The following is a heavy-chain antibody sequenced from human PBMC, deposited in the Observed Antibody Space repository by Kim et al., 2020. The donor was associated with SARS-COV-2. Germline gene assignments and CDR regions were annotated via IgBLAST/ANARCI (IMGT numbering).Heavy chain of an antibody. J-gene: IGHJ4*02. V-gene: IGHV3-11*01. Sequence: ADPVKGRFTNARDNAKNSLYLQMNSLRAEDTAVYYCARVGSTVAAGSIDYWGQGTLVTVSS. D-gene: IGHD6-13*01. CDR3: ARVGSTVAAGSIDY.